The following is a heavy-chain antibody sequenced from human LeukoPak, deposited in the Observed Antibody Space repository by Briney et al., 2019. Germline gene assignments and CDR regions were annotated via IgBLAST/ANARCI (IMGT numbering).Heavy chain of an antibody. Sequence: PGGSLRLSCAASGFTFSSYAMSWVRQAPGKGLEWVSAISGSGGSTYYADSVKGRFTISRDNAKNSLYLQMYSLRAEDTAVYYCAKEAQEVGATLSGFDYWGQGTLVTVSS. J-gene: IGHJ4*02. D-gene: IGHD1-26*01. CDR3: AKEAQEVGATLSGFDY. CDR2: ISGSGGST. V-gene: IGHV3-23*01. CDR1: GFTFSSYA.